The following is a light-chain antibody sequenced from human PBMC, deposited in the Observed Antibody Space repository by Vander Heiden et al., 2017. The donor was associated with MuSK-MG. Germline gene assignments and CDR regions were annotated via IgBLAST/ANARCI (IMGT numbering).Light chain of an antibody. J-gene: IGKJ2*01. Sequence: DIHMTQSPSSLSASVGDSVTITCRARQNIRNHVNWYQQKAGKAPNLLIYSASSLQTGVPSRFSGSGSGTDFTLTIRRLQREDFATYFCQQSDSTPYTFGQGTRLEIK. V-gene: IGKV1-39*01. CDR2: SAS. CDR1: QNIRNH. CDR3: QQSDSTPYT.